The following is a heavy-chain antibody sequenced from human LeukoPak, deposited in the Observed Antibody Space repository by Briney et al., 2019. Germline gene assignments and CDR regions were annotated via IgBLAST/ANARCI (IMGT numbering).Heavy chain of an antibody. CDR1: GGSISDYY. J-gene: IGHJ5*02. D-gene: IGHD1-1*01. CDR3: ARPFQPWNNWFDP. V-gene: IGHV4-59*01. Sequence: SETLSLTCTVSGGSISDYYWSWIRQPPGKGLEWIGYVYYSGSTNYNPSLKSRVTISIDTSKNQFSLKLNSVTAADTAVYHCARPFQPWNNWFDPWGQGTLVTVSS. CDR2: VYYSGST.